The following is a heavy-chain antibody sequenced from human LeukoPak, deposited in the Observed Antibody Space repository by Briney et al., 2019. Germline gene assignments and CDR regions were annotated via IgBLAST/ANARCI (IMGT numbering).Heavy chain of an antibody. CDR3: AREHYDFWSGYYGY. CDR1: GFTFSSYW. Sequence: PGGSLRLSCAASGFTFSSYWMSWVRQAPGKGLEWVANIKQDGSEKYYVDSVKGRFTISRDNAKNSLYLQMNSLRAEDTAVYYRAREHYDFWSGYYGYWGQGTLVTVSS. J-gene: IGHJ4*02. CDR2: IKQDGSEK. D-gene: IGHD3-3*01. V-gene: IGHV3-7*01.